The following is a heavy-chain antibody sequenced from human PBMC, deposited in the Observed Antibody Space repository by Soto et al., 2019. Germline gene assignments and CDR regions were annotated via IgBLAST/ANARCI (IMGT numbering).Heavy chain of an antibody. D-gene: IGHD6-13*01. V-gene: IGHV5-51*01. CDR3: ARHRGRGAAAGTDYYYYYGMDV. CDR2: IYPGDSDT. J-gene: IGHJ6*02. CDR1: GYSFTSYW. Sequence: GESLKISCKGSGYSFTSYWIGWVRQMPGKGLEWMGIIYPGDSDTRYSPSFQGQVTISADKSISTAYLQWSSLKASDTAMYYCARHRGRGAAAGTDYYYYYGMDVWGQGXTVTVYS.